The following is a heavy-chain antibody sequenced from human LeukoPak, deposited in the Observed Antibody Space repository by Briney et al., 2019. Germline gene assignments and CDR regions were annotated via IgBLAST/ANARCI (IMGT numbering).Heavy chain of an antibody. V-gene: IGHV3-21*01. CDR2: ITSSSAYI. Sequence: GGSLRLSCAASGFTFSSHSMNWVRQAPGKGLEWVSSITSSSAYIFYADSVKGRFTISRDNSKNTLYLQMNSLRAEDTAVYYCAKDPTGYYYDSSGYYEGYWGQGTLVTVSS. D-gene: IGHD3-22*01. CDR3: AKDPTGYYYDSSGYYEGY. CDR1: GFTFSSHS. J-gene: IGHJ4*02.